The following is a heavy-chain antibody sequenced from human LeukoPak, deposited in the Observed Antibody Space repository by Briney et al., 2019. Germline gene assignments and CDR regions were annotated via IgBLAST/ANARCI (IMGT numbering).Heavy chain of an antibody. V-gene: IGHV3-33*01. CDR1: GFTFGGYG. J-gene: IGHJ4*02. CDR3: TRYNNDHFDY. Sequence: GGSLRLSCAGSGFTFGGYGMHWFRQTPSKGLEWVAVIAYDGSRAFYADSVKGRFTISRDNSKNTMSVQMDDLRAEDTAVYYCTRYNNDHFDYWGQGTLVTVSS. D-gene: IGHD1-14*01. CDR2: IAYDGSRA.